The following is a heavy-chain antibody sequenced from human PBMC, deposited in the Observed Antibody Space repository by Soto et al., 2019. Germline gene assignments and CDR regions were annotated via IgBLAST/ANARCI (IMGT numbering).Heavy chain of an antibody. CDR3: PFPQLVKNDYAIDAFDI. V-gene: IGHV1-69*02. J-gene: IGHJ3*02. Sequence: QVQLVQSGAEVKKPGSSVKVSCKASGGTFSSYTISWVRQAPGHGLEWMGRIIPILGIANYAQKFQGRVTINEDKSKSTAYMELSSLRSEDTAVYYCPFPQLVKNDYAIDAFDIWGQGTMVNVSS. CDR1: GGTFSSYT. CDR2: IIPILGIA. D-gene: IGHD4-17*01.